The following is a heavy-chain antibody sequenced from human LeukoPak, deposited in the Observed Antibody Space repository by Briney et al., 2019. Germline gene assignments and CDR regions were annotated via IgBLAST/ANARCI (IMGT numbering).Heavy chain of an antibody. CDR3: ASRADYDFWSGYYLARYYYYMDV. CDR1: GFTFSSYS. J-gene: IGHJ6*03. Sequence: PGGSLRLSCAASGFTFSSYSMNWVRQAPGKGLEWVSSISSSSYIYYADSVKGRFTISRDNAKNSLYLQMNSLRAEDTAVYYCASRADYDFWSGYYLARYYYYMDVWGKGTTVTVSS. D-gene: IGHD3-3*01. V-gene: IGHV3-21*01. CDR2: ISSSSYI.